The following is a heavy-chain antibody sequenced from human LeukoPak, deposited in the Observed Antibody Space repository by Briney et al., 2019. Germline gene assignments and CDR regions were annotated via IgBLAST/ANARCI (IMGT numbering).Heavy chain of an antibody. Sequence: GGSLRLSCAASGFTFSSYVMSWVRQAPGKGLEWVSGISGSGGSTFYADSVKGRFTISRDNSENTLYLQMNSLRAEDTAVYYCARGHAGHYALLYGLDVWGKGTTVTVSS. V-gene: IGHV3-23*01. J-gene: IGHJ6*04. CDR2: ISGSGGST. CDR1: GFTFSSYV. CDR3: ARGHAGHYALLYGLDV. D-gene: IGHD2-15*01.